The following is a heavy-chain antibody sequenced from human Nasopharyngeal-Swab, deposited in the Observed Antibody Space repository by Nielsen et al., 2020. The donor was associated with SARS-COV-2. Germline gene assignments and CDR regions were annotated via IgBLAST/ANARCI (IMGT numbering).Heavy chain of an antibody. J-gene: IGHJ4*02. CDR1: GYTFSNYD. V-gene: IGHV1-8*02. CDR3: ARGRPREPLAIDY. Sequence: ASVKVSSKASGYTFSNYDINWVRHATAQGLEWVGWMNPNSGNTGYAQKFQGRVTMTRNTSISTAYMELSSPRCEDTAVYYCARGRPREPLAIDYWGQGTLVTVSS. D-gene: IGHD1-14*01. CDR2: MNPNSGNT.